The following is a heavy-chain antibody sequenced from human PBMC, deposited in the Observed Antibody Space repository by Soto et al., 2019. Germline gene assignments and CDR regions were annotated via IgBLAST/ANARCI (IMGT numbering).Heavy chain of an antibody. CDR1: GYTFSNYA. J-gene: IGHJ4*02. CDR2: INADNGNT. D-gene: IGHD3-10*01. Sequence: GASVKVSCKASGYTFSNYALHWVRQAPGQRLEWMGWINADNGNTKYPQKFQGRVTFTRDTSASTAYMDLSSLRSEDTAVYYCASPSYGSGNYYWGQGTLVTVSS. V-gene: IGHV1-3*01. CDR3: ASPSYGSGNYY.